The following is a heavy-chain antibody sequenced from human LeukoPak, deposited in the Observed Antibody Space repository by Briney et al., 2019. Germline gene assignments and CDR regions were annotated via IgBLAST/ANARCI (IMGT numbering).Heavy chain of an antibody. D-gene: IGHD4-11*01. CDR3: AKEQNSMCVIVTHDN. CDR2: ISGSGGST. CDR1: GFTFSSYG. V-gene: IGHV3-23*01. Sequence: GGSLRLSCVASGFTFSSYGMSWVRQAPGKGLEWVSGISGSGGSTYYADSVKGRFTISRDNSKNTLYLQMNSLRAEDTAVYYCAKEQNSMCVIVTHDNWGQGTLVTVSS. J-gene: IGHJ4*02.